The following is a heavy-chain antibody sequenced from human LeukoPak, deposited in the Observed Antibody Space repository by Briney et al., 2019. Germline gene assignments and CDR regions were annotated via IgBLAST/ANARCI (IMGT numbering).Heavy chain of an antibody. CDR1: GFTFSSYS. D-gene: IGHD3-22*01. Sequence: GGSLRLSCAASGFTFSSYSMNWVRQAPGKGLEWVSYISSSSSSTIYYADSVKGRFTISRDNAKNSLYLQMNSLRAEDTAVYYCARDWGYYYDSSGYWTIWGQGTLVTVSS. J-gene: IGHJ4*02. V-gene: IGHV3-48*04. CDR2: ISSSSSSTI. CDR3: ARDWGYYYDSSGYWTI.